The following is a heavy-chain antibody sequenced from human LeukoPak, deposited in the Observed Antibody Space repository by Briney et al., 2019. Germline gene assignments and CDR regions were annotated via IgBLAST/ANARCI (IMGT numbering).Heavy chain of an antibody. CDR3: ARGETVAGTFDY. CDR1: GSTFSSYG. Sequence: PGGYLRLSWAASGSTFSSYGMHWVRQAPGKGLEWVAVIWYDGSNKYYADSVKGRFTISRDNSKNTLYLQMNSLRAEDTAVYYCARGETVAGTFDYWGQGTLVTVSS. V-gene: IGHV3-33*01. D-gene: IGHD6-19*01. CDR2: IWYDGSNK. J-gene: IGHJ4*02.